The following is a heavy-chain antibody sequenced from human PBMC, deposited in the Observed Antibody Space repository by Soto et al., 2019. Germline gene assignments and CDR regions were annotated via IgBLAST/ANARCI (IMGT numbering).Heavy chain of an antibody. V-gene: IGHV3-23*01. CDR1: GLTICSNA. Sequence: AGSLRLSLAASGLTICSNAVYWVRRAPGKGLEWVSGISDRGDTTHYADSVKGRFTISRDTSKNTLYLHLNTLRADDTAVYYCAKDKPGTTSFDYWGQGTLVNVSS. CDR3: AKDKPGTTSFDY. J-gene: IGHJ4*02. D-gene: IGHD1-1*01. CDR2: ISDRGDTT.